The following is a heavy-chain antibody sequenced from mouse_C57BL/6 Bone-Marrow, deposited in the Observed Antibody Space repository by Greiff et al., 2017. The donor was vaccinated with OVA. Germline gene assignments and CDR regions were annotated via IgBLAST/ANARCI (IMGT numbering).Heavy chain of an antibody. CDR1: GFTFSDYG. Sequence: DVKLVESGGGLVKPGGSLKLSCAASGFTFSDYGMHWVRKAPEKGLEWVAYISSGSSTIYYADTVKGRFTISRDNATNTLFLQMTSLRSEDTAMYYCARRTCVDYWGQGTTLTVSS. CDR2: ISSGSSTI. J-gene: IGHJ2*01. CDR3: ARRTCVDY. V-gene: IGHV5-17*01.